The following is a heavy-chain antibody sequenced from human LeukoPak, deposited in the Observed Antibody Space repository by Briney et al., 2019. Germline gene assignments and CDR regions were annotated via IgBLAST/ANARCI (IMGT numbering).Heavy chain of an antibody. V-gene: IGHV4-39*01. J-gene: IGHJ6*03. Sequence: SETLSLTCTVSGGSISSSSYYWGWIRQPPGKGLEWIGSIYYSGSTYYNPSLKSRVTISVDTSKNQFSLKLSSVTAADTAVYYCASRLGYCSGGSCYSKRGYYYYMDAWGKGTTVTVSS. D-gene: IGHD2-15*01. CDR1: GGSISSSSYY. CDR3: ASRLGYCSGGSCYSKRGYYYYMDA. CDR2: IYYSGST.